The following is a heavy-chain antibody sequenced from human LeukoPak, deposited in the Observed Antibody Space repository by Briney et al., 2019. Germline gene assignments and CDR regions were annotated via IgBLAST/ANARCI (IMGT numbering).Heavy chain of an antibody. Sequence: GASVKVSCKASGYTFTGYDINWVRQATGQGLEWMGWMNPNSGNTGYAQKFQGRVTMTRNTSISTAYMELSSLRSEDTAVYYCARGPQYSSSSARYSPSTAYYFDYWGQGTLVTVSS. CDR2: MNPNSGNT. J-gene: IGHJ4*02. CDR3: ARGPQYSSSSARYSPSTAYYFDY. D-gene: IGHD6-6*01. CDR1: GYTFTGYD. V-gene: IGHV1-8*01.